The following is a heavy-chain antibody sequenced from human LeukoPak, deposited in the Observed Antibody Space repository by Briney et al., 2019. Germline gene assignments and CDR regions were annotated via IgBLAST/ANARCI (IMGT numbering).Heavy chain of an antibody. CDR2: VFHSRTT. CDR1: GDSLTSNF. Sequence: SETLSLTCNVSGDSLTSNFWSWIRQTPGKGLEWIGYVFHSRTTNYSPSLKSRVTISLDTSKKQIYLRLASVTAADTALYYCARRMATVTDAFDIWGRGTMVSVSS. D-gene: IGHD5-24*01. CDR3: ARRMATVTDAFDI. V-gene: IGHV4-59*08. J-gene: IGHJ3*02.